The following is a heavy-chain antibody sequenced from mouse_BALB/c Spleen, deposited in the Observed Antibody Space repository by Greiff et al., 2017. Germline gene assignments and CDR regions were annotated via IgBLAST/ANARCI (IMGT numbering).Heavy chain of an antibody. D-gene: IGHD2-3*01. CDR2: INPSNGRT. Sequence: QVQLQQPGAELVKPGASVKLSCKASGYTFTSYWMHWVKQRPGQGLEWIGEINPSNGRTNYNEKFKGKATLTVDKSSSTAYMQLSSLTSEDSAVYYGARDGYYAMDYWGQGTSVTVSS. CDR1: GYTFTSYW. CDR3: ARDGYYAMDY. V-gene: IGHV1S81*02. J-gene: IGHJ4*01.